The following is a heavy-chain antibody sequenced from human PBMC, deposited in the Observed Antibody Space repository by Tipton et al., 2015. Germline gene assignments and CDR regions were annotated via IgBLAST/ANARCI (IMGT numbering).Heavy chain of an antibody. J-gene: IGHJ4*02. CDR1: GYSFATYW. CDR3: ATIEAPSPQGFDH. CDR2: FYPDDSDT. Sequence: VQLVQSGAEVKKAGESLKISCKGSGYSFATYWIGWVRQMPGKGLEWMGIFYPDDSDTRYSPSFQGQVTISADKSISTAYLQWNSLKASDTAMYYCATIEAPSPQGFDHWGQGTLVTVSS. V-gene: IGHV5-51*01.